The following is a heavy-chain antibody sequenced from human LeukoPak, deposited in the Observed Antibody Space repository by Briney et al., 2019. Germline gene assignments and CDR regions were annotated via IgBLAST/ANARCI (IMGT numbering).Heavy chain of an antibody. J-gene: IGHJ4*02. D-gene: IGHD3-3*01. CDR3: ARDGPFAIFGVVTPGADY. V-gene: IGHV4-4*07. CDR2: IYTSGST. Sequence: ASETLSLTCTVSGGSISSYYWSWIRQPAGKGLEWIGRIYTSGSTNYNPSLKSRVTMSADTSKNQFSLKLSSVTAADTAVYYCARDGPFAIFGVVTPGADYWGQGTLVTVSS. CDR1: GGSISSYY.